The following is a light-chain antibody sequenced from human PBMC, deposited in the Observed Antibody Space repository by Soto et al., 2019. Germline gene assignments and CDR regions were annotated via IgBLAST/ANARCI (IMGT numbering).Light chain of an antibody. Sequence: EIVMTQSPATLSVSPGERATLSCRASQSVSSDLAWYQQKPGQAPRLLVYGASTRATGMAARFSGSASGTEFTLTISSLQSEDFAVYYCRQYNHWPHTFGQGTKLEIK. CDR3: RQYNHWPHT. V-gene: IGKV3-15*01. J-gene: IGKJ2*01. CDR2: GAS. CDR1: QSVSSD.